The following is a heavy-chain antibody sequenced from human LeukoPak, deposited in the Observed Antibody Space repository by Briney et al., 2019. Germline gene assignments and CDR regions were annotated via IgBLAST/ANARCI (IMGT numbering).Heavy chain of an antibody. CDR2: IYTSGST. CDR1: GGSISSYY. V-gene: IGHV4-4*07. J-gene: IGHJ6*02. D-gene: IGHD3-16*01. CDR3: AAGWGSLYYYYYGMDV. Sequence: PSETLSLTCTVSGGSISSYYWSWIRQPAGKGLEWIGRIYTSGSTNYNPSLKSRVTMSVDTSKNQFSLKLSSVTAADTAVYYCAAGWGSLYYYYYGMDVWGQGPRVTVS.